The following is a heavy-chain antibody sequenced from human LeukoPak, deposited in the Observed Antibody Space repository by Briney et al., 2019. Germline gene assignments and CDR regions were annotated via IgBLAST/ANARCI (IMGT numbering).Heavy chain of an antibody. V-gene: IGHV3-7*01. Sequence: GGSLRLSCAASGFTFSNAWMSWVRQAPGKGLEWVANIKQDGSEKYYVDSVKGRFTISRDNAKNSLYLQMNSLRAEDTAVYYCARVTIFGGYGMDVWGKGTTVTVSS. CDR1: GFTFSNAW. CDR2: IKQDGSEK. CDR3: ARVTIFGGYGMDV. D-gene: IGHD3-3*01. J-gene: IGHJ6*04.